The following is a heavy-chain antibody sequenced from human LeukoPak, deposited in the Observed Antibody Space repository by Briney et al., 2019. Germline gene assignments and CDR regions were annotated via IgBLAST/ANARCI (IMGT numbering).Heavy chain of an antibody. CDR1: GYTFTSYG. CDR2: ISAYNGNT. V-gene: IGHV1-18*01. Sequence: ASVKVSCKASGYTFTSYGISWVRQAPGQGLEWMGRISAYNGNTNYAQKLQGRVTMTTDTSTSTAYMELRSLRSDDTAVYYCARDPRPPEYYYDSSGYSAFDIWGQGTMVTVSS. D-gene: IGHD3-22*01. CDR3: ARDPRPPEYYYDSSGYSAFDI. J-gene: IGHJ3*02.